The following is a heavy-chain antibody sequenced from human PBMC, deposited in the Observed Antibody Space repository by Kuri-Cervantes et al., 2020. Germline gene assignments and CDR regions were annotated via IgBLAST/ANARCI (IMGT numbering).Heavy chain of an antibody. V-gene: IGHV4-4*07. J-gene: IGHJ6*02. Sequence: SETLSLTCTVSGGSISSYYWSWIRQPAGKGLEWIGRIYTSGSTNYNPSLKSRVTMSVDTSKNQFSLQLNSVTPEDTAVYYCARDRRWNYYYGMDVWGQGTTVTVSS. CDR2: IYTSGST. CDR1: GGSISSYY. CDR3: ARDRRWNYYYGMDV. D-gene: IGHD4-23*01.